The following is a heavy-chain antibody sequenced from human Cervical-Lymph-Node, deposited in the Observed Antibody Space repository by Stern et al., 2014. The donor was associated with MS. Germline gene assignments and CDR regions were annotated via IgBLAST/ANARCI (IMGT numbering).Heavy chain of an antibody. J-gene: IGHJ5*02. CDR1: GYTFSYYG. D-gene: IGHD5-24*01. CDR2: ISGYNGDT. CDR3: SGVPPGPRMAHFLDL. Sequence: QVQLVESGGEVKKPGASVKVSCKASGYTFSYYGLSWVRQAPGQGLEWMGWISGYNGDTRYAQKFRGRVTMTTDTTTSPGFMEVGSLRSDDPAVFFCSGVPPGPRMAHFLDLLGPGTLVTLSS. V-gene: IGHV1-18*01.